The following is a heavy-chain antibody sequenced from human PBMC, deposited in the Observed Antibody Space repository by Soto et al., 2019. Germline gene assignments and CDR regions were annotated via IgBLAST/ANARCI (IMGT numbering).Heavy chain of an antibody. V-gene: IGHV3-48*02. Sequence: EVQLVESGGGLVQPGGSLRLSCAASGFTFSSYSMNWVRQAPGKGLEWVSFISSSSTTIYYADSVKGRFTISRDNAKNSQYLQMSSLRDEDTAVYDCAREGPFRYTWFDPWGQGTLVTVSS. CDR2: ISSSSTTI. CDR1: GFTFSSYS. CDR3: AREGPFRYTWFDP. J-gene: IGHJ5*02.